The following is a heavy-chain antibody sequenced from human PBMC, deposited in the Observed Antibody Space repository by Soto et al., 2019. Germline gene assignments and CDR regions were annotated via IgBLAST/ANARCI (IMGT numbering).Heavy chain of an antibody. CDR2: IIPILGIA. J-gene: IGHJ6*03. Sequence: ASVKVSCKASGGTFSSYTISWVRQAPGQGLEWMGRIIPILGIANYAQKFQGRVTITADKSTSTAYMELSSLRSEDTAVYYCASSPSAVAGLTADYYYMDVWGKGTTVTVSS. D-gene: IGHD6-19*01. V-gene: IGHV1-69*02. CDR1: GGTFSSYT. CDR3: ASSPSAVAGLTADYYYMDV.